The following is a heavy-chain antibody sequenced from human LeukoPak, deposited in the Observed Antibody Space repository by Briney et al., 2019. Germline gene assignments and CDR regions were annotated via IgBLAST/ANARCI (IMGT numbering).Heavy chain of an antibody. D-gene: IGHD3-22*01. CDR2: IKQDGSEK. Sequence: GGSLRLSCAASGFTFSSYWMSWVRQAPGKGLEWVANIKQDGSEKYNVDSVKGRFTISRDNAKNSLYLQMDSLRAEDTAVYYCAKDFTYSYESSGYAFDIWGQGTMVTVSS. J-gene: IGHJ3*02. CDR3: AKDFTYSYESSGYAFDI. CDR1: GFTFSSYW. V-gene: IGHV3-7*03.